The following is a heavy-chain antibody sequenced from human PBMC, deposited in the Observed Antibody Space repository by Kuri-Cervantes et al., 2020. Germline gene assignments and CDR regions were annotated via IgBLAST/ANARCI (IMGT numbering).Heavy chain of an antibody. J-gene: IGHJ4*02. CDR1: GYTFTGYY. V-gene: IGHV1-2*02. CDR3: ARAANGIAVAGRGYYFDY. CDR2: INPNSGGT. D-gene: IGHD6-19*01. Sequence: ASVKVSCKASGYTFTGYYMHWVRQAPGQGLEWMGWINPNSGGTNYAQKFQGRVTMTRDTSTSTVYMELSSLRSEDTAVYYCARAANGIAVAGRGYYFDYWGQGTLVTVSS.